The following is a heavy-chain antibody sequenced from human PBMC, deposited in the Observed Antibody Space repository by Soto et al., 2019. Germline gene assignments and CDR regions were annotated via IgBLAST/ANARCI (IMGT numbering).Heavy chain of an antibody. CDR1: GGAFGRYS. CDR2: VIPAFNTS. V-gene: IGHV1-69*01. D-gene: IGHD4-17*01. Sequence: QVQLEQSGPEVKRPGTSVKVSCKASGGAFGRYSVSWVRQAPGQGLEWIGGVIPAFNTSNYSLKFQGRVAIFADLSTSTVFMELRSLRSEDKALYYCARGDEMTAVTIFEYWGQGTLVTVSS. J-gene: IGHJ4*02. CDR3: ARGDEMTAVTIFEY.